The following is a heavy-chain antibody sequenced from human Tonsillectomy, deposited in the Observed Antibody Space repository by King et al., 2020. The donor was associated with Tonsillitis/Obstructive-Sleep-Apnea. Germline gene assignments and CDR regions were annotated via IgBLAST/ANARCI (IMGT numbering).Heavy chain of an antibody. V-gene: IGHV4-31*01. CDR2: IYYSEST. D-gene: IGHD5-12*01. Sequence: QLQESGPGLVKPSQTLSLTCTVSGGSISSGGYYWSWIRQHPGKGLEWIGDIYYSESTYYNPSLKSLVTISVDTSKNQFSLKLSSVTAADTAVYYCARGGTYSGYDSDYYFDYWGQGTLVTVSS. CDR1: GGSISSGGYY. CDR3: ARGGTYSGYDSDYYFDY. J-gene: IGHJ4*02.